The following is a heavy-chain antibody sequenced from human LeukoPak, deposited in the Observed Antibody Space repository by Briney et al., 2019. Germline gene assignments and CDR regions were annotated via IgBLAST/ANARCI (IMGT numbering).Heavy chain of an antibody. CDR1: GFSISSSA. Sequence: GGSLRLSCAASGFSISSSAMNWVRQAPGKGLEWVSSINNVASHIYYAGSVRGRFTISRDNAKNSLYLQMNSLRAEDMALYYCAKGPRVVPAGVGDWYFDLWGRGTLVTVSS. V-gene: IGHV3-21*04. CDR3: AKGPRVVPAGVGDWYFDL. J-gene: IGHJ2*01. D-gene: IGHD2-2*01. CDR2: INNVASHI.